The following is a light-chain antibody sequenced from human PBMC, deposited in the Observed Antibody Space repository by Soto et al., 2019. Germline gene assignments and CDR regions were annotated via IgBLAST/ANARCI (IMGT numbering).Light chain of an antibody. CDR2: KAS. CDR3: QLYNSYSQAT. V-gene: IGKV1-5*03. CDR1: QSIRNW. Sequence: DIQMTQSPSTLSAYVGDRVTITCRASQSIRNWLAWYQQRPGKAPNLLIYKASSLESGVPSRFSGSGSGTEFTLTISSLQPDDFATYYCQLYNSYSQATFGQGTKVDIK. J-gene: IGKJ1*01.